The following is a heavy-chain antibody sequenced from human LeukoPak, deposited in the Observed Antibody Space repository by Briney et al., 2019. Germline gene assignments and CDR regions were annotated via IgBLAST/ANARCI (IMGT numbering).Heavy chain of an antibody. CDR2: ISAYNGDS. J-gene: IGHJ4*02. CDR3: GRVDRATTKDY. Sequence: ASVTVSCKPSGYTFTSFSFTWVRQAPGQGLEWMGWISAYNGDSKYAQNLQGRVTMTTDTSTSTGYMELRSLRSDDTAVYYCGRVDRATTKDYWGQGTLVTVSS. V-gene: IGHV1-18*01. CDR1: GYTFTSFS. D-gene: IGHD5-24*01.